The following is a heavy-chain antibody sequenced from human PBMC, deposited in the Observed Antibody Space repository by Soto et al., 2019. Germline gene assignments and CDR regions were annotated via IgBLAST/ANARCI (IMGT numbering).Heavy chain of an antibody. V-gene: IGHV4-34*01. D-gene: IGHD4-17*01. CDR1: GGSFSGYY. J-gene: IGHJ4*02. CDR3: AETTVNFYFDY. Sequence: SETLSLTCAVYGGSFSGYYWSWIRQPPGKGLEWIGEINHSGSTNYNPSLKSRVTISVDTSKNQFSLKLSSVTAADTAVYYCAETTVNFYFDYWGQGTLVTVSS. CDR2: INHSGST.